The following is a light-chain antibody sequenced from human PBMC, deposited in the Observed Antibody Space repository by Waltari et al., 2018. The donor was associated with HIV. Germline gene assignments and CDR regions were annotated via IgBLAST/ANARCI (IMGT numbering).Light chain of an antibody. CDR3: SSYTSSSTWV. V-gene: IGLV2-14*01. CDR2: GVS. CDR1: SSDVGGYNY. Sequence: QSALTQPASVSGSPGQSITISCTGTSSDVGGYNYVSWYQHPPGNAPKLIIYGVSYRPSGVSDRFSGSKSGNTASLTISGLQAEDETDYYCSSYTSSSTWVFGGGTKLTVL. J-gene: IGLJ3*02.